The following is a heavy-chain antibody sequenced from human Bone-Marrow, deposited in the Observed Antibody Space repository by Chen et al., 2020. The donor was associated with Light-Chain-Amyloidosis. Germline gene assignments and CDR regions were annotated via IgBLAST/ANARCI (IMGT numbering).Heavy chain of an antibody. CDR3: ARARLNMVRGVAPYYFDY. J-gene: IGHJ4*02. Sequence: QLQLQESGPRVVKPSETLSLTCAVSGGSISGTSYDWVWIRQPPGKGLEWIGTFYYTGITYYNPSLKSRVTISVDTSKNQFSLKLSSVTAADTAVYYCARARLNMVRGVAPYYFDYWGQGTLVTVSS. V-gene: IGHV4-39*07. D-gene: IGHD3-10*01. CDR2: FYYTGIT. CDR1: GGSISGTSYD.